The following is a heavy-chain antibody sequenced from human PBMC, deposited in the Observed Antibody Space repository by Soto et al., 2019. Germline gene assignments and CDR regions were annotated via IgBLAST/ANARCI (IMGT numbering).Heavy chain of an antibody. V-gene: IGHV3-30-3*01. J-gene: IGHJ6*02. CDR1: GFTFSSYA. CDR3: GKEIAVAGAAGGPQLTHYYYYGMDV. Sequence: GGSLRLSCAASGFTFSSYAMHWVRQAPGKGLEWVAVISYDGSNKYYADSVKGRFTISRDNSKNTLYLQMNSLRAEDTAVYYCGKEIAVAGAAGGPQLTHYYYYGMDVWGQGTTVTVSS. CDR2: ISYDGSNK. D-gene: IGHD6-19*01.